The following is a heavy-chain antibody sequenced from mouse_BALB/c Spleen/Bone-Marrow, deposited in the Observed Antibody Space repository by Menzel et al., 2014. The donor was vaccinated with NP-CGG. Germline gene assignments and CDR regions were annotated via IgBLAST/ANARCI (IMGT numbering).Heavy chain of an antibody. Sequence: VKVVESGGDLVKPGGSLLLSSAAFGLTFSSYGMPLVLQTLDKRLDCVATINNGGTYTYNPDSAKGRFTISRDNAKNTLYLQVSNLKAECAVRYYGALNWDTAYWRQGSLVTVSA. CDR2: INNGGTYT. D-gene: IGHD4-1*02. V-gene: IGHV5-6*02. CDR1: GLTFSSYG. J-gene: IGHJ3*01. CDR3: ALNWDTAY.